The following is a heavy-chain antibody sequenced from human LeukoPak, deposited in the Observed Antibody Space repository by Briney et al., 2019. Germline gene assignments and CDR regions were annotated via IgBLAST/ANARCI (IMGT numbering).Heavy chain of an antibody. V-gene: IGHV4-39*07. CDR3: ARDRRQISSSWYGGVDYFDY. J-gene: IGHJ4*02. D-gene: IGHD6-13*01. Sequence: SETLSLTCTVSGGSISSSSYYWGWIRQPPGKGLEWIGSIYYSGSTYYNPSLKSRVTISVDTSKNQFSLKLSSVTAADTAVYYCARDRRQISSSWYGGVDYFDYWGQGTLVTVSS. CDR1: GGSISSSSYY. CDR2: IYYSGST.